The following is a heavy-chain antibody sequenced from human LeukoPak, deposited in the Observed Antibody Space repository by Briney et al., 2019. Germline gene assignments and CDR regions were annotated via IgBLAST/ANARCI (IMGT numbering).Heavy chain of an antibody. Sequence: AGTLRLSCAASGFTFSTDSMNWVRQASAEGLEWCSSISTNSGYIYYADSVKGRFTMSRDNAKNSLYLQMNSLRAEDTAVYYCAREVPGNYDSSGYTALYFDYWGQGALVTVSS. D-gene: IGHD3-22*01. V-gene: IGHV3-21*01. CDR1: GFTFSTDS. CDR2: ISTNSGYI. CDR3: AREVPGNYDSSGYTALYFDY. J-gene: IGHJ4*02.